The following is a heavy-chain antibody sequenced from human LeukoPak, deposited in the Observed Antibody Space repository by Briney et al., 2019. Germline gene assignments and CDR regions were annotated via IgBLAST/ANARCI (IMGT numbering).Heavy chain of an antibody. Sequence: GGSLRLSCAASGFTVSTNYXSWVXQAPGXGLEWVSVIYSDGRTYYADSVKGRFTISRDNSKNTLYLQMNSLRAEDTAVYYCARDSGRFDVFDIWGQGTMVTVSS. CDR2: IYSDGRT. CDR1: GFTVSTNY. D-gene: IGHD3-10*01. CDR3: ARDSGRFDVFDI. J-gene: IGHJ3*02. V-gene: IGHV3-53*01.